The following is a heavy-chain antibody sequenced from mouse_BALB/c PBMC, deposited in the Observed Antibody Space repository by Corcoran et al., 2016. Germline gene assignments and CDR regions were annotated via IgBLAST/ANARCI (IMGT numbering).Heavy chain of an antibody. D-gene: IGHD1-1*01. CDR1: GYTFTNYG. CDR3: ARPLLLRREDYAMDY. V-gene: IGHV9-3-1*01. CDR2: INTYTGEP. J-gene: IGHJ4*01. Sequence: QIHLVQSGPELKKPGETVKISCTASGYTFTNYGMHWVKQAPGKGLKWMGWINTYTGEPTYADDFKVRFAFSLETSASTAYLQINNLKNEDTATYFWARPLLLRREDYAMDYWGQGTSVTVSS.